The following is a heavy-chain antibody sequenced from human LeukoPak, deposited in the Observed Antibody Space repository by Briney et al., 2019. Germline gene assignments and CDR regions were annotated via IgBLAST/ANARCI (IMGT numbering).Heavy chain of an antibody. J-gene: IGHJ5*02. Sequence: SGTLSLTCSVFAGSISSYKWWSWVRPTPEKGLEWIGEISNTGSTNYNPSLKSRVTISVDKSKEQFSLKLSSVTAADTAVYYCARVKRTMIVVVKGWFDPWGQGTLVTVSS. V-gene: IGHV4-4*02. CDR2: ISNTGST. CDR1: AGSISSYKW. CDR3: ARVKRTMIVVVKGWFDP. D-gene: IGHD3-22*01.